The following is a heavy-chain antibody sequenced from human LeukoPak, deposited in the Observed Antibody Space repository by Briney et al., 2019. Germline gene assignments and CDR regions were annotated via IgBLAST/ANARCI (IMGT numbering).Heavy chain of an antibody. V-gene: IGHV1-69*04. CDR2: IIPILGIA. D-gene: IGHD5-12*01. CDR1: GGTFSSYA. Sequence: GASVKVSCKASGGTFSSYAISWLRQAPGQGLEWMGRIIPILGIANYAQKFQGRVTITADKSTSTAYMELSSLRSEDTAVYYCARYSRYSYYYYYGMDVWGQGTTVTVSS. J-gene: IGHJ6*02. CDR3: ARYSRYSYYYYYGMDV.